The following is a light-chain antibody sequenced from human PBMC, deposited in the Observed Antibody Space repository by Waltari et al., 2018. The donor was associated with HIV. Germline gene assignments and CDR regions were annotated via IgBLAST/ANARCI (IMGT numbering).Light chain of an antibody. Sequence: DIVMTQSPLSLPVIPGGPASLSCRSSQSLLHSNANHSLDWYTQKPVQSPQRLIYLGSNRAAGVPDRISGSGSGTDFTLKISRVEAEDVGVYYCMQSLQSPWTFGQGTKVEIK. CDR3: MQSLQSPWT. CDR2: LGS. J-gene: IGKJ1*01. V-gene: IGKV2-28*01. CDR1: QSLLHSNANHS.